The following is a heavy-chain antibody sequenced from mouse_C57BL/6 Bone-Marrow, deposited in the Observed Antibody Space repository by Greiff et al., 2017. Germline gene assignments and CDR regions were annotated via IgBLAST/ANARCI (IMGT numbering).Heavy chain of an antibody. J-gene: IGHJ2*01. CDR1: GYTFTSYW. Sequence: VQLQQPGAELVMPGASVKLSCKASGYTFTSYWMHWVKQRPGQGLEWIGEIDPSDSYTNYNQKFKGKSTLTVDKSSSTAYMQLSSLTSEDSAVYYCARGALTGCHFDYWGQGTTLTVSS. CDR2: IDPSDSYT. CDR3: ARGALTGCHFDY. V-gene: IGHV1-69*01. D-gene: IGHD4-1*01.